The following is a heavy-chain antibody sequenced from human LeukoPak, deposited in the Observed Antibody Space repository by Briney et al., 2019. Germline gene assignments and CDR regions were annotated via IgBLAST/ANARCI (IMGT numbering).Heavy chain of an antibody. CDR3: ARVTLGYQLLRIYYYGMDV. CDR2: INHSGST. Sequence: PSETLSLTCTVSGGSISSGDYYWSWIRQPPGKGLEWIGEINHSGSTNYNPSLKSRVTISVDTSKNQFSLKLSSVTAADTAVYYCARVTLGYQLLRIYYYGMDVWGQGTTVTVSS. J-gene: IGHJ6*02. D-gene: IGHD2-2*01. CDR1: GGSISSGDYY. V-gene: IGHV4-39*07.